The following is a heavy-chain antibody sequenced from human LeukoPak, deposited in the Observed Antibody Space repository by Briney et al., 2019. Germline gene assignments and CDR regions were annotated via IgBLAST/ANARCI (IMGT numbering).Heavy chain of an antibody. Sequence: ASVKVSCKVSGYSLTQLSMHWVRQGIGRGLEWMGGFDPVDGETIYAQKFQGRVTMTENTSTDTAYMELSSLRSDDTAVYYCAILLEDYAFSTGSAKDYWGQGTLITVSS. J-gene: IGHJ4*02. CDR1: GYSLTQLS. D-gene: IGHD3-3*01. CDR3: AILLEDYAFSTGSAKDY. CDR2: FDPVDGET. V-gene: IGHV1-24*01.